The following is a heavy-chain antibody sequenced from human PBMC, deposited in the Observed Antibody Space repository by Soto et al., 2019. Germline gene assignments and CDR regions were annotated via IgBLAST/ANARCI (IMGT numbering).Heavy chain of an antibody. CDR2: IWYDGSNK. Sequence: GGSVRLYCAASGFTFGSYVVHWVRQAPGKGLERVAVIWYDGSNKYYADSVKGRFTISRDNSKNTLYLQMNSLRAEDTAVYYFARDWVWLIDDLGLGYWGQGALVTVSS. CDR3: ARDWVWLIDDLGLGY. J-gene: IGHJ4*02. D-gene: IGHD3-16*01. CDR1: GFTFGSYV. V-gene: IGHV3-33*01.